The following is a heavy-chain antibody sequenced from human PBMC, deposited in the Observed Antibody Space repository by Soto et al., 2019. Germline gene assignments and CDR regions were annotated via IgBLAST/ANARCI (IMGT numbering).Heavy chain of an antibody. V-gene: IGHV4-61*01. CDR3: ARDGHGMDV. CDR2: IFFTGIT. J-gene: IGHJ6*01. Sequence: QVQLQESGPGLVRPSETLSLTCTVSGGSVTTGSYNWSWIRRPPGKGLEWIGNIFFTGITHYNPSLSNRVTMSVDTSKNQVSRTVTSVTAADTAVYYCARDGHGMDVWGQGTTVTVSS. CDR1: GGSVTTGSYN.